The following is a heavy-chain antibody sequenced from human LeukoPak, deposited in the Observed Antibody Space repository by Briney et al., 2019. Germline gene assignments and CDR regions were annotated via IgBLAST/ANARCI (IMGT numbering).Heavy chain of an antibody. CDR1: GFTFSSYV. CDR3: AKDLGGRVYYYYAMDV. V-gene: IGHV3-23*01. J-gene: IGHJ6*02. D-gene: IGHD1-26*01. CDR2: ISVSDGST. Sequence: GGSLRLSCAASGFTFSSYVMSWVRQAPGKGLEWVSAISVSDGSTHYADSVKGRFTISRDNSKNTLYLQMNSLRAEDTAVYYCAKDLGGRVYYYYAMDVWGQGTTVTVSS.